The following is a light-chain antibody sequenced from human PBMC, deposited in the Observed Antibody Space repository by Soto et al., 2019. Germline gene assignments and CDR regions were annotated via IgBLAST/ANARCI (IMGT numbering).Light chain of an antibody. CDR1: QSIGRW. Sequence: DIQMTQSPSTLSAFVGDRVTITCRASQSIGRWLAWYQQKPGKAPKLLIYDASSLESGVPSRFSGSGSATEFTLTISSLQPDDFATYYCQQYNTYSPERTFGQGTKVDLK. J-gene: IGKJ1*01. CDR3: QQYNTYSPERT. CDR2: DAS. V-gene: IGKV1-5*01.